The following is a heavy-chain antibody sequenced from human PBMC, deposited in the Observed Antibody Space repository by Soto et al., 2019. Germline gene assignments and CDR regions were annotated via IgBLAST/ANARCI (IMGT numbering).Heavy chain of an antibody. D-gene: IGHD3-3*01. V-gene: IGHV3-30*01. CDR1: GFTFNAHA. J-gene: IGHJ4*02. CDR3: ARDGGGTYDFWSSFPFDY. CDR2: ISFDGQNT. Sequence: PGGSLRLSCAASGFTFNAHAMHWVRQAPGEGLEWVAIISFDGQNTYYADSVKGRFTISRDNLNNTLFLQMNSLRPEDTSMYYCARDGGGTYDFWSSFPFDYWGQGALVTVSS.